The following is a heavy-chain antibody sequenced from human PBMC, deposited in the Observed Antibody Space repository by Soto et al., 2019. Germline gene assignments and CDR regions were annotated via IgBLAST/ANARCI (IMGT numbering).Heavy chain of an antibody. D-gene: IGHD6-13*01. CDR2: IDPSDSYT. Sequence: GESLKISCKGSGYSFTSYWISWVRQMPGKGLEWMGRIDPSDSYTNYSPSFQGHVTISADKSISTAYLQWSSLKASDTAMYYCARLQYSAPAGGSRMDVRGQGTTVTVSS. CDR1: GYSFTSYW. V-gene: IGHV5-10-1*01. J-gene: IGHJ6*02. CDR3: ARLQYSAPAGGSRMDV.